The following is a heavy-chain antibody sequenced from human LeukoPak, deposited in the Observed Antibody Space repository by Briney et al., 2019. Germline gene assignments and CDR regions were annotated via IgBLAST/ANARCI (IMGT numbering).Heavy chain of an antibody. CDR2: IKQDGSEK. Sequence: GGSLRLSCAASGFTFSSYWMSWVRQAPGKGLEWVANIKQDGSEKYYVDSVKGRFTISRDNAKNSLYLQMNSLRAEDTAVYYCARTRRAGWLLYYYYMDVWGKGTTVTISS. CDR3: ARTRRAGWLLYYYYMDV. J-gene: IGHJ6*03. D-gene: IGHD3-9*01. CDR1: GFTFSSYW. V-gene: IGHV3-7*01.